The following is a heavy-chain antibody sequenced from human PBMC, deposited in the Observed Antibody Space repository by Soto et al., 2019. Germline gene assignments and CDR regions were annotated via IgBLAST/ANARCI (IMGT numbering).Heavy chain of an antibody. J-gene: IGHJ4*02. D-gene: IGHD4-17*01. V-gene: IGHV3-48*01. CDR3: ARVGDGDYVFNFDY. CDR2: ISSSSSTI. CDR1: GFTFSSYS. Sequence: EVQLVESGGGLVQPGGSLRLSCAASGFTFSSYSMNWVRQAPGKGLEWVSYISSSSSTIYYADSVKGRFTISRDNAKNSLYLQMNSLRAEDTAVYYCARVGDGDYVFNFDYWGQGTLVTVSS.